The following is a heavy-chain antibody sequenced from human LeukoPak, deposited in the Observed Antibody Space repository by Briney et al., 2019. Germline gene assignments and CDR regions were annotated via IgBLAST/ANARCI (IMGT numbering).Heavy chain of an antibody. J-gene: IGHJ5*02. CDR3: ARGRVVVAATPSRLNWFDP. D-gene: IGHD2-15*01. CDR2: IYYSGST. CDR1: GGSISSSSYY. V-gene: IGHV4-39*07. Sequence: SETLSLTCTVSGGSISSSSYYWGWIRQPPGKGLEWIGSIYYSGSTYYNPSLKSRVTISVDTSKNQFSLKLSSVTAADTAVYYCARGRVVVAATPSRLNWFDPWGQGTLVTVSS.